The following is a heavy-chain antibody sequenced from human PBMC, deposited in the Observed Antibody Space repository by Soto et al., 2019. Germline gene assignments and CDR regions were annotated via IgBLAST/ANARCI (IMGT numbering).Heavy chain of an antibody. CDR3: VTSLNYDFWRDGGRHYYFDY. V-gene: IGHV4-59*12. J-gene: IGHJ4*02. D-gene: IGHD3-3*01. Sequence: PSETLSLTCTVSGGSITDYYWSWIRQPPGKALEWIGYGYHSVSIHYNPSLKTRVTISVDKSNNQFSLRLSSVTAADTAVYFCVTSLNYDFWRDGGRHYYFDYWGQGTLVTVSS. CDR2: GYHSVSI. CDR1: GGSITDYY.